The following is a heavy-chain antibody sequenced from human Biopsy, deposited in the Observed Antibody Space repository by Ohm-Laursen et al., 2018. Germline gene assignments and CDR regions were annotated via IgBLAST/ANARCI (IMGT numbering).Heavy chain of an antibody. CDR1: GKTFSDYY. J-gene: IGHJ6*02. D-gene: IGHD3-22*01. V-gene: IGHV4-34*01. CDR2: INHSGRT. CDR3: VRGVDYYDPYHYYALDV. Sequence: SDTLSLTCPVYGKTFSDYYWSWIRQPPGKGLEWIGQINHSGRTNYNPSLKSRVTISVDTSKNQFSLKVRSVTAADTAVYYCVRGVDYYDPYHYYALDVWGQGTTVTVSS.